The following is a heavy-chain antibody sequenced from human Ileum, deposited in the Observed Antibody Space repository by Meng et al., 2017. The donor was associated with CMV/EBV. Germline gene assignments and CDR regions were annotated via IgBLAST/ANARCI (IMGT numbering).Heavy chain of an antibody. Sequence: SETLSLTCSVSGDSIKTYSWSWIRQSPGKGLELIGYIYNIGATNYNPSLKSRVTISVDTSMNQLYLKLTSVTDADTAVYYCARVGFGTGHPYYYGLDVWGQGTTVTVSS. V-gene: IGHV4-59*01. J-gene: IGHJ6*02. CDR3: ARVGFGTGHPYYYGLDV. CDR1: GDSIKTYS. D-gene: IGHD3/OR15-3a*01. CDR2: IYNIGAT.